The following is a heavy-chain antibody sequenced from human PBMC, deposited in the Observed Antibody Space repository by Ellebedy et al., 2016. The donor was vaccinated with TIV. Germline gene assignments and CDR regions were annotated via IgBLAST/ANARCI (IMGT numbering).Heavy chain of an antibody. V-gene: IGHV3-7*01. D-gene: IGHD1/OR15-1a*01. CDR1: GFTFSSFW. J-gene: IGHJ4*02. CDR3: ERGTETLVGIDY. Sequence: GESLKISCAASGFTFSSFWMNWVRQTPGKGLEWVANINPDGSDKYYVDSVKGRLTISRDNAKNSLYLQINSLRADDTAVYYCERGTETLVGIDYWGQGTLVTVSS. CDR2: INPDGSDK.